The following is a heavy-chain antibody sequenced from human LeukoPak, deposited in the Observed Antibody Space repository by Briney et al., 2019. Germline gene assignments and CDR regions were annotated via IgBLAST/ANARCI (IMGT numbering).Heavy chain of an antibody. D-gene: IGHD7-27*01. CDR3: ARDRSSWGLDC. CDR1: GGSISSYY. V-gene: IGHV4-59*01. J-gene: IGHJ4*02. CDR2: IDNSGGT. Sequence: KPSETLSLTCTVAGGSISSYYWSWIRQPPGKGLEWTGYIDNSGGTRYNPSLKSRVTISVDSSKNQFSLKLSDVTVADTAVYYCARDRSSWGLDCWGQGTLVTVSS.